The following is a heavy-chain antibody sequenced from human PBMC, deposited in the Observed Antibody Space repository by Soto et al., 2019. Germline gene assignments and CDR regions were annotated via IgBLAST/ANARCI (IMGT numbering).Heavy chain of an antibody. J-gene: IGHJ4*02. CDR3: ARGPTDYYDNSGNYFGDY. Sequence: GASVKVSCKASGYTFTTYGMSWVRQAPGQGLDWMGWISTYNGNTKYAERLQGRVTMTTDTTTSTAYMELRSLRSDDTAVYYCARGPTDYYDNSGNYFGDYWGQGTLVTVYS. V-gene: IGHV1-18*01. CDR1: GYTFTTYG. CDR2: ISTYNGNT. D-gene: IGHD3-22*01.